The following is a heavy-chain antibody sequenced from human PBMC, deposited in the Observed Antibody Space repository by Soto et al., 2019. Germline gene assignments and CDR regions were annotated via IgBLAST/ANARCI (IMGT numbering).Heavy chain of an antibody. V-gene: IGHV4-39*01. CDR2: IYYSGST. D-gene: IGHD4-17*01. CDR3: ARHGSTVTLYYYYMDV. J-gene: IGHJ6*03. CDR1: GGSISSSSYY. Sequence: QLQLQESGPGLVKPSETLSLTCTVSGGSISSSSYYWGWIRQPPGKGLEWIGSIYYSGSTYYNPSLKSRVTISVDTSKNQFSLKLSSVTAADTAVYYCARHGSTVTLYYYYMDVWGKGTTVTVSS.